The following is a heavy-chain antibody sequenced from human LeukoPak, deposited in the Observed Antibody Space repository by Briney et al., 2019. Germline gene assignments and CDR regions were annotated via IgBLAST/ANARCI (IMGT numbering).Heavy chain of an antibody. CDR2: IYYSGST. J-gene: IGHJ4*02. D-gene: IGHD1-26*01. V-gene: IGHV4-39*01. CDR3: ARRTQSGYYFDY. Sequence: PSETLSLTCAVSGGSISSSSYYWGWIRQPPGKGLEWIGSIYYSGSTYYNPSLKSRVTISVDTSKNQFSLKLSSVTAADTAVYYCARRTQSGYYFDYWVQGTLVTVSS. CDR1: GGSISSSSYY.